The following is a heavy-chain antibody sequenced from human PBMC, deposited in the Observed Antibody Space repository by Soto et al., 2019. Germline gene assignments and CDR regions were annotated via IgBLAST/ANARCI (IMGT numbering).Heavy chain of an antibody. V-gene: IGHV4-39*02. CDR2: ISYRGTT. CDR3: ARLGGVPTSSPGMAN. J-gene: IGHJ4*02. Sequence: QLQLQESGPGLVKPSETLSLTCTVSGGSISGNYYYWAWIRQPPGKGLEWIGSISYRGTTNSNPPLKSRITXSXXXSXXHFSLKLSSVSAIDTAVYYCARLGGVPTSSPGMANWGQGTLVTVSS. CDR1: GGSISGNYYY. D-gene: IGHD2-2*01.